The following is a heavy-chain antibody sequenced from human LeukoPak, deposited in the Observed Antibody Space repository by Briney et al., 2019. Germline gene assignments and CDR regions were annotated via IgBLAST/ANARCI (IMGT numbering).Heavy chain of an antibody. Sequence: AWDTLSPTRDVYGGYSSGYYCSWFRPPPGNSLACIGVINHCGSTNYNPSLKSLVTISVDTSKNQSSLKLTPVTAADTAVYYCARWVVPPYYFDYWGQGTLVTVSS. CDR1: GGYSSGYY. CDR2: INHCGST. V-gene: IGHV4-34*01. CDR3: ARWVVPPYYFDY. J-gene: IGHJ4*02.